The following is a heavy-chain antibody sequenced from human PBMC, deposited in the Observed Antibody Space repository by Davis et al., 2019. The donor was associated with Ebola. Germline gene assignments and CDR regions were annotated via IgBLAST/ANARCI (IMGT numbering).Heavy chain of an antibody. CDR3: ARVKLGHDAFDI. Sequence: GESLKISCAASGFTFSSYGMHWVRQAPGKGLEWVAVIWYDGSNKYYADSVKGRFTISRDNSKNTLYLQMNSLRAEDTAVYYCARVKLGHDAFDIWGQGTMVTVSS. D-gene: IGHD7-27*01. CDR1: GFTFSSYG. V-gene: IGHV3-33*01. J-gene: IGHJ3*02. CDR2: IWYDGSNK.